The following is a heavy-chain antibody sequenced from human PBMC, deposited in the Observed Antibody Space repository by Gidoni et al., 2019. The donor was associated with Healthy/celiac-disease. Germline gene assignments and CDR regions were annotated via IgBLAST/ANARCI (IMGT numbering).Heavy chain of an antibody. CDR2: ISSSSSTI. Sequence: EVQLVESGGGLVQPGGSLRLSCAASGFTFSSYSMNWVRQAPGKGLEWVSYISSSSSTIYYADSVKGRFTISRDNAKNSLYLQMNSLRDEDTAVYYCARGGALRFLEWTIDYWGQGTLVTVSS. D-gene: IGHD3-3*01. CDR1: GFTFSSYS. J-gene: IGHJ4*02. V-gene: IGHV3-48*02. CDR3: ARGGALRFLEWTIDY.